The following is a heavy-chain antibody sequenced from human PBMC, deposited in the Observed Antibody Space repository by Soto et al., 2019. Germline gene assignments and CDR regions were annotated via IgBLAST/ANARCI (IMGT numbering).Heavy chain of an antibody. CDR2: INPTGGRA. CDR3: ARDLGYCSSTSCYAFDY. D-gene: IGHD2-2*01. CDR1: GYTFTNYY. Sequence: ASVKVSCKASGYTFTNYYIHWVRQAPGQGLEWMGVINPTGGRASYAPKFQGRVTLTRDTSTSTAYMELSSLRSDDTAVYYCARDLGYCSSTSCYAFDYWGQGTRVTVSS. J-gene: IGHJ4*02. V-gene: IGHV1-46*03.